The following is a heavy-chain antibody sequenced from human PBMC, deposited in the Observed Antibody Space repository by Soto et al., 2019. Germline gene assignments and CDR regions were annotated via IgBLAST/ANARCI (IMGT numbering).Heavy chain of an antibody. J-gene: IGHJ5*02. V-gene: IGHV4-38-2*01. Sequence: SETLSLTCAVSGYSISSGYYWGWIRQPPGKGLEWIGSIYHSGSTYYNPSLKSRVTISVDTSKNQFSLKLSSVTAADTAVYYCAMQGDIVLMVYAIAFDPWGQGTLVTVSS. D-gene: IGHD2-8*01. CDR2: IYHSGST. CDR3: AMQGDIVLMVYAIAFDP. CDR1: GYSISSGYY.